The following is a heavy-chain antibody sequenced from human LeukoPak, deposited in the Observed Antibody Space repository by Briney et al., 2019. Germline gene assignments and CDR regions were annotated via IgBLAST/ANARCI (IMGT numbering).Heavy chain of an antibody. D-gene: IGHD4-11*01. CDR1: GFSFSNSW. Sequence: GGSLRLSCAASGFSFSNSWMNWVRQAPGKGLEWVANMKHDGSAKNYVDSVKGRFSISRDNDKNSVYLEMNSLRVEDTAVYYCATTTRGDSWGQGTLVTVSS. J-gene: IGHJ4*02. CDR2: MKHDGSAK. V-gene: IGHV3-7*01. CDR3: ATTTRGDS.